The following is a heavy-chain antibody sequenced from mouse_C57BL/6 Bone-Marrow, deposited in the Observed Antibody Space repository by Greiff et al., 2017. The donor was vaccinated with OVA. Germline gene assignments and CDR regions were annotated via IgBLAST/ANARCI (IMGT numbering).Heavy chain of an antibody. V-gene: IGHV5-6*02. CDR2: ISSGGSYT. Sequence: EVKLMESGGDLVKPGGSLKLSCAASGFTFSSYGMSWVRQTPDKRLEWVATISSGGSYTYYPDSVKGRFTISRDNAKNTLYLQMSSLKSEDTAMYYCERRGAIYDGNTWFAYWGQGTLVTVSA. D-gene: IGHD2-1*01. CDR3: ERRGAIYDGNTWFAY. CDR1: GFTFSSYG. J-gene: IGHJ3*01.